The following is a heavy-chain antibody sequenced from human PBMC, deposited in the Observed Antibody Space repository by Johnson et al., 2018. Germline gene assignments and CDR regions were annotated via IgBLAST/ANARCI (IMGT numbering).Heavy chain of an antibody. Sequence: VRLVESGGGLVQPGGSLRLSCAASGLTFSSYWMHWVRQAPGKGLVWVSRINSDGSSISSADSVKGRFTISRDNAKNTLYLQMNSLRAEDTAVYYCVRNYPFDMWGQVTMVTVSS. D-gene: IGHD3-10*01. CDR3: VRNYPFDM. J-gene: IGHJ3*02. CDR2: INSDGSSI. CDR1: GLTFSSYW. V-gene: IGHV3-74*02.